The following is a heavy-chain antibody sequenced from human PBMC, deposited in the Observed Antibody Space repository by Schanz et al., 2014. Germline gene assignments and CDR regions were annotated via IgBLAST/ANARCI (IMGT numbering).Heavy chain of an antibody. J-gene: IGHJ6*02. D-gene: IGHD3-3*02. V-gene: IGHV3-9*01. Sequence: EVQLVESGGGLVQPGGSLGLSCAASGFSFSNYALVWVRQPPGKGLEWVAGFSLDTDRIDYGDSVKGRFTVSWDNSKTSLYLQMNSLRPEDTALYYCTKDILPGGADVWGQGTTVTVSS. CDR3: TKDILPGGADV. CDR1: GFSFSNYA. CDR2: FSLDTDRI.